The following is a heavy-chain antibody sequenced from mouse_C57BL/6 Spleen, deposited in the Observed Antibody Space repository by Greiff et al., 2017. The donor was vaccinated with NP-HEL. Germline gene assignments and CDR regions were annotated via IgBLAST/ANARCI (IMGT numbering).Heavy chain of an antibody. CDR3: ARDNGRGYFDV. Sequence: EVKLMESEGGLVQPGSSMKLSCTASGFTFSDYYMAWVRQVPEKGLEWVANINYDGSSTYYLDSLKSRFIISRDNAKNILYLQMSSLKSEDTATYYCARDNGRGYFDVWGTGTTVTVSS. V-gene: IGHV5-16*01. D-gene: IGHD3-1*01. CDR1: GFTFSDYY. J-gene: IGHJ1*03. CDR2: INYDGSST.